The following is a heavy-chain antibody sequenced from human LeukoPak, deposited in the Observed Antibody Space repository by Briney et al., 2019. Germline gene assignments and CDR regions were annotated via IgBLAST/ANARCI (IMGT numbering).Heavy chain of an antibody. CDR3: ARVGLGRISARPRVYYFDY. J-gene: IGHJ4*02. CDR1: GYTFTSYD. D-gene: IGHD6-6*01. V-gene: IGHV1-8*01. Sequence: ASAKVSCKASGYTFTSYDINWVRQATGQGLEWMGWMNPNSGNTGYAQKFQGRVTMTRNTSISTAYMELSSLRSEDTAVYYCARVGLGRISARPRVYYFDYWGQGTLVTVSS. CDR2: MNPNSGNT.